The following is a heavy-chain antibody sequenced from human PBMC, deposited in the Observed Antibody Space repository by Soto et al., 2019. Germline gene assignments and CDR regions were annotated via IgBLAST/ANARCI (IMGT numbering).Heavy chain of an antibody. Sequence: QVQLVQSGAEVKKPGSSVKVSCKASGGTFSSYSINWLRQAPGQGLEWMGEISPIFGTANYAQKFQGRVTITADESTSTAYMELSSLRSEDTAVYYCARDGGRHSGGIDYWGQGTLVTVYS. J-gene: IGHJ4*02. CDR2: ISPIFGTA. CDR3: ARDGGRHSGGIDY. D-gene: IGHD1-26*01. V-gene: IGHV1-69*01. CDR1: GGTFSSYS.